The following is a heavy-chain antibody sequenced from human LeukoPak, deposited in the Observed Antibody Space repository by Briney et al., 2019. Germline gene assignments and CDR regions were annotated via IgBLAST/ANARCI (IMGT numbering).Heavy chain of an antibody. CDR2: INPNSGGT. D-gene: IGHD3-9*01. V-gene: IGHV1-2*06. Sequence: ASVKVSCKASGYTFTGYYMHWVRQAPGQGLEWIGRINPNSGGTNCAQMFQGRVTMTRDTSISTAYMELRSLRSDDTAVYYCARVHYDILTGYSYFDYWGQGTLVTVSS. J-gene: IGHJ4*02. CDR3: ARVHYDILTGYSYFDY. CDR1: GYTFTGYY.